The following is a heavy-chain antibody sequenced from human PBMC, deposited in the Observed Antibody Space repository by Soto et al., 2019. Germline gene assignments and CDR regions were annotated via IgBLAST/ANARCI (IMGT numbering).Heavy chain of an antibody. V-gene: IGHV4-34*01. CDR1: GGSFSGFY. Sequence: QVQLQQWGAGLLKPSATLSLTCAVYGGSFSGFYWSWILQTPGKGLEWIGELTHIGLTYYPPSLKSRVTISADTSKNQYSLKLNFVTAADTAVYYCARGYGINGHTPHNWGQGTLVTVSS. J-gene: IGHJ4*02. D-gene: IGHD4-17*01. CDR3: ARGYGINGHTPHN. CDR2: LTHIGLT.